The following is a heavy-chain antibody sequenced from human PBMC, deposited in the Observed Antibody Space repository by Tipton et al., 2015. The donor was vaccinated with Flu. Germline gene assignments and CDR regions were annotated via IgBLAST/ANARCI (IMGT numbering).Heavy chain of an antibody. V-gene: IGHV4-38-2*01. D-gene: IGHD3-10*01. CDR1: NYSNSSAYY. J-gene: IGHJ4*02. Sequence: TLSLTCAVSNYSNSSAYYWGWIRQPPGKGLEWIGCISHSGRTYYNPSLKSRVTISVDMAKNQFSQRLSSVTAADTAVYYCARTTYYYGSGSSDYWGQGTLVTVSS. CDR2: ISHSGRT. CDR3: ARTTYYYGSGSSDY.